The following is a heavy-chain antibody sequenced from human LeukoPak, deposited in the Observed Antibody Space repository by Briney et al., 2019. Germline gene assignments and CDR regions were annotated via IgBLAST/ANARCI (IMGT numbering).Heavy chain of an antibody. V-gene: IGHV3-21*01. D-gene: IGHD2-2*01. CDR1: GFTFSSYS. Sequence: GGSLRLSCAASGFTFSSYSMNWVRQAPGKGLEWVSSISSSSRYIYYADSVKGRFTISRDNAKNSLYLQMNSLRAEDTAVYYCARDRINIVVVPAALHRGNWFDPWGQGTLVTVSS. CDR2: ISSSSRYI. CDR3: ARDRINIVVVPAALHRGNWFDP. J-gene: IGHJ5*02.